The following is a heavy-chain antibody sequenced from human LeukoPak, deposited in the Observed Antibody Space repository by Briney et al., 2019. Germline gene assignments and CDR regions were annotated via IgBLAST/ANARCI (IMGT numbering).Heavy chain of an antibody. Sequence: GASVKVSCKASGYTFTSYGISWVRQAPGQGLEWMGWISAYNGNTNYAQTLQGRVTMNTGTSTSTAYMELRSLRSDDTAVYYCARDGITGTPVDSNYDYYMDVWGKGTTVTVSS. J-gene: IGHJ6*03. V-gene: IGHV1-18*01. CDR3: ARDGITGTPVDSNYDYYMDV. D-gene: IGHD1-20*01. CDR1: GYTFTSYG. CDR2: ISAYNGNT.